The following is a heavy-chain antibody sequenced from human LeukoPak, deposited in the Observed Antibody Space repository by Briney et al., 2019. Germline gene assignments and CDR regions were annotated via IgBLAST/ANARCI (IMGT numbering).Heavy chain of an antibody. J-gene: IGHJ5*02. CDR3: ARGTAPGGQQLAPCNWFDP. CDR2: INAGNGNT. Sequence: VSVKVSCKASGYTFTSYAMHWVRQAPGQRLEWMGWINAGNGNTKYSQKFQGRVTITRDTSASTAYMELSSLRSEDTAVYYCARGTAPGGQQLAPCNWFDPWGQGTLVTVSS. CDR1: GYTFTSYA. D-gene: IGHD6-13*01. V-gene: IGHV1-3*01.